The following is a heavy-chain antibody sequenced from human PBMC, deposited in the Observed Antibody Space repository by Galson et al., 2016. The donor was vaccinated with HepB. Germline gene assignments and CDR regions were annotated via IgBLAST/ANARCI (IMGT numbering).Heavy chain of an antibody. J-gene: IGHJ6*02. V-gene: IGHV3-23*01. CDR2: VGHTDGGT. CDR3: ARGLGSTNCGLDV. D-gene: IGHD4-11*01. CDR1: GFRFSDYD. Sequence: SLRLSCAASGFRFSDYDMAWVRQTPDKGLETVSTVGHTDGGTDYADSVKGRFAISRDNSKNTLYLQMLSLGAEDTAVYYCARGLGSTNCGLDVWGQGTTVTVSS.